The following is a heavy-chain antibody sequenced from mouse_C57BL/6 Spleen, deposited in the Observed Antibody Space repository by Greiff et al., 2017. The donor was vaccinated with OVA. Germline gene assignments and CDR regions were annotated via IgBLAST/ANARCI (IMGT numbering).Heavy chain of an antibody. D-gene: IGHD1-1*01. CDR3: ARGYYGSLYYFDY. Sequence: EVKLMESGPVLVKPGASVKMSCKASGYTFTDYYMNWVKQSHGKSLEWIGVINPYNGGTSYNQKFKGKATLTVDKSSSTAYMELNSLTSEDSAVYYCARGYYGSLYYFDYWGQGTTLTVSS. CDR1: GYTFTDYY. CDR2: INPYNGGT. J-gene: IGHJ2*01. V-gene: IGHV1-19*01.